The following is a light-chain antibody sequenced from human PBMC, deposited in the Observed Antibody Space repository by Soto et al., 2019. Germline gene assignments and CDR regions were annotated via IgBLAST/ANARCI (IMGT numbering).Light chain of an antibody. Sequence: ELVMTCSPASLSVSPGERATLSCRASQSVTGNLACYPQKPGQAPRVLMCGASTRAPGIPARFSGGGSGTEFTLTISRLEPGDFAVYYCQHFGGTTFTFGQGTRLAIK. CDR2: GAS. CDR1: QSVTGN. J-gene: IGKJ5*01. CDR3: QHFGGTTFT. V-gene: IGKV3-15*01.